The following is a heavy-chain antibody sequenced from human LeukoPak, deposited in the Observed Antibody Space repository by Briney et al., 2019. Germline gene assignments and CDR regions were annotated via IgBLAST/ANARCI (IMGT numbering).Heavy chain of an antibody. J-gene: IGHJ4*02. D-gene: IGHD1-20*01. V-gene: IGHV5-51*01. CDR1: GYSFVDQW. Sequence: GESLKISCKVSGYSFVDQWIGWVRQMPGKGLEWMGVIFPGDSDTRYSPSFKGQVTISADKSISTAYLQWSSLKASDTAIYCCAKMYGGAITGTFDYWGQGTLVTLSS. CDR2: IFPGDSDT. CDR3: AKMYGGAITGTFDY.